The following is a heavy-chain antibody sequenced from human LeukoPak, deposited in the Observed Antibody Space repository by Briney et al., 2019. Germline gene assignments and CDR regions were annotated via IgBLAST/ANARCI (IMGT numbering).Heavy chain of an antibody. D-gene: IGHD6-19*01. CDR2: ISYDGSNK. CDR1: GFTFSSYG. V-gene: IGHV3-30*18. CDR3: AKSAEQWLVLYYFDY. J-gene: IGHJ4*02. Sequence: GRSLRLSCAASGFTFSSYGMHWVRQAPGKGLEWVAVISYDGSNKYYADSVKGRFTISRDNSKNTLYLQMSSLRAEDTAVYYCAKSAEQWLVLYYFDYWGQGTLVTVSS.